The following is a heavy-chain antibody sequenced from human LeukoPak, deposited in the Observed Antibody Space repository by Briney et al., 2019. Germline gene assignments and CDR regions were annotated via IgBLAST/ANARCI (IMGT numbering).Heavy chain of an antibody. CDR3: ARGETSSYDY. CDR1: GFTFSSFG. V-gene: IGHV3-30*03. J-gene: IGHJ4*02. D-gene: IGHD2-2*01. CDR2: LSNDGSKS. Sequence: GGSLRLSCAASGFTFSSFGMHWVRQAPGKGLEWVAVLSNDGSKSYYADSVKGRFTISRDNSKNTLYLQMNSLRAEDTAVYYCARGETSSYDYWGQGTLVTVSS.